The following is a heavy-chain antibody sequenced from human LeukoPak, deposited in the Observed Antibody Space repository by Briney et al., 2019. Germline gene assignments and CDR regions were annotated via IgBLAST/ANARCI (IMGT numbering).Heavy chain of an antibody. J-gene: IGHJ4*02. CDR1: GDSVSSNSAV. CDR2: TYYRYKWYN. CDR3: ARDLTGLTAEYSSSWYESLGPNIGFGY. Sequence: SQTLSLTCAISGDSVSSNSAVWKWIRRSPSRGLEWLGSTYYRYKWYNDYAVSVNSGITINPDTSKNQFSLQLNSVTPEDTAVYYCARDLTGLTAEYSSSWYESLGPNIGFGYWGQGTLVTVSS. V-gene: IGHV6-1*01. D-gene: IGHD6-13*01.